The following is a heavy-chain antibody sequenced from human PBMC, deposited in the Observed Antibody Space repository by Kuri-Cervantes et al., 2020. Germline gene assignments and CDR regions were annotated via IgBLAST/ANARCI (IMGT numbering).Heavy chain of an antibody. D-gene: IGHD6-19*01. CDR2: IYYSGST. J-gene: IGHJ4*02. Sequence: SETLSLTCNVSGGSIRSYYWSWIRQPPGKGLEWIGYIYYSGSTNYNPSLKSRVTISVDMSKNQFSLRLSSVTAADTAVYYCAIRVAGTFDYWGQGTLVTVSS. CDR3: AIRVAGTFDY. CDR1: GGSIRSYY. V-gene: IGHV4-59*08.